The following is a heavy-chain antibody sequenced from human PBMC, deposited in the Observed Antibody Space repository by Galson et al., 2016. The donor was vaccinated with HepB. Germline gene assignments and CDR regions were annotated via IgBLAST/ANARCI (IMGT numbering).Heavy chain of an antibody. D-gene: IGHD7-27*01. CDR2: IKEDGSKT. CDR1: GFTFSSYW. CDR3: TRDATDHWAY. V-gene: IGHV3-7*04. Sequence: SLRLSCAASGFTFSSYWMTWVRQAPGKELEWVANIKEDGSKTYYVDSVKGRFTISRDNARNSLYLHMNSLRAEDTAVYYCTRDATDHWAYWGQGTLVTVSS. J-gene: IGHJ4*02.